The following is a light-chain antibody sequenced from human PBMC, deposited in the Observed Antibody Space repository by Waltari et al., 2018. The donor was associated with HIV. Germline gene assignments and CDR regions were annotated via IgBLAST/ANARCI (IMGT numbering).Light chain of an antibody. CDR2: DVS. V-gene: IGLV2-14*03. J-gene: IGLJ1*01. CDR1: SNDVGGSNY. Sequence: QSALTQPASVSGTPGQSITISCTGTSNDVGGSNYVSWHQQPPGESPKRINLDVSDRPSGLSHRFAGSKSGNTASLTISGLQTEDEADYYCSSYTSRVTYVFGTGTSVTVL. CDR3: SSYTSRVTYV.